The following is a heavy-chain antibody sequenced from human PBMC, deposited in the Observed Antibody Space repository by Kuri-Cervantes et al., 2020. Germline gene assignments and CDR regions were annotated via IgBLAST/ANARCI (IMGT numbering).Heavy chain of an antibody. CDR2: IYPGDSDT. D-gene: IGHD3-16*02. V-gene: IGHV5-51*01. J-gene: IGHJ3*02. CDR3: ARPSDYVWGSYRQNAFDI. Sequence: KVSCKGSGYSFTNYWIGWVRQMPGKGLEWMGIIYPGDSDTRYSPSFQGQVTISADKSISTAYLQWSSLKASDTAMYYCARPSDYVWGSYRQNAFDIWGQGTMVTVSS. CDR1: GYSFTNYW.